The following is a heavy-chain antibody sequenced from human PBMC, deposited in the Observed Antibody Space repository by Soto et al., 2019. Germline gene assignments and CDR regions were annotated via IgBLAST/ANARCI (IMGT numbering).Heavy chain of an antibody. CDR3: AKVPSPHHPWYFDL. Sequence: EVQLLESGGGLVQPGGSLRLSCAASGFTFSSYGMSWVRQAPGKGLEWVSAIYANGGSTYYADSVKRRFTISRDNSKNMLFLQMNSLRAEDMAIYFCAKVPSPHHPWYFDLWGRGTLVPVSS. CDR2: IYANGGST. V-gene: IGHV3-23*01. CDR1: GFTFSSYG. J-gene: IGHJ2*01.